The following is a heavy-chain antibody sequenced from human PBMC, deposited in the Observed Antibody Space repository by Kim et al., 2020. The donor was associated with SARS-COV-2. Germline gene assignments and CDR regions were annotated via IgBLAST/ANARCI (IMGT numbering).Heavy chain of an antibody. CDR1: GFTFSSYA. CDR3: ARCGGSYYSPQGWFDP. J-gene: IGHJ5*02. Sequence: GGSLRLSCAASGFTFSSYAMHWVRQAPGKGLEWVAVISYDGSNKYYADSVKGRFTISRDNSKNTLYLQMNSLRAEDTAVYYCARCGGSYYSPQGWFDPWGQGTLVTVSS. V-gene: IGHV3-30*04. D-gene: IGHD1-26*01. CDR2: ISYDGSNK.